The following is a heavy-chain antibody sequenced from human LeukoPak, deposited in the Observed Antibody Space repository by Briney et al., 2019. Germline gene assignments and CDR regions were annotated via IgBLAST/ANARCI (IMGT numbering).Heavy chain of an antibody. J-gene: IGHJ4*02. CDR1: GYTFTSYA. D-gene: IGHD5-18*01. CDR2: INTNTGNP. Sequence: ASVTVSCTASGYTFTSYAMNWVRQAPGQGLEWMGWINTNTGNPTYAQGFTGRFVFSLDTSVSTAYLQIGSLKAEDTAVYYCARDDTAKTFDYWGQGTLVTVSS. CDR3: ARDDTAKTFDY. V-gene: IGHV7-4-1*01.